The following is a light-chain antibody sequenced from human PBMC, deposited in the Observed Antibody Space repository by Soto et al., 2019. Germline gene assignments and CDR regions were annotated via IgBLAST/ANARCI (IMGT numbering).Light chain of an antibody. J-gene: IGLJ2*01. CDR2: EVS. V-gene: IGLV2-23*02. CDR1: SSDVGSYNL. Sequence: QSALTQPASGSGSPGQSITISCTGTSSDVGSYNLVSWYQQHPGKAPKLMIYEVSKRPSGVSNRFSGSKSGNTASLTISGLQAEDEADYYCCSYAGSSSVVFGGGTKVTVL. CDR3: CSYAGSSSVV.